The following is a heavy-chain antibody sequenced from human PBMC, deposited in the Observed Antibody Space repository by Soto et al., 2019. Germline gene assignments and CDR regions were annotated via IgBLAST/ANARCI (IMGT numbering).Heavy chain of an antibody. D-gene: IGHD2-21*01. CDR1: GGSISSGGYY. Sequence: QVQLQESGPGLVKPSQTLSLTCTVSGGSISSGGYYWSWISQHPGQGLEWIGYIYYSGSTYYNPSLKSRVTISVDTSKNQFSLKLSSVTAADTAVYYCARWTDSPEYYFDYWGQGTLVTVSS. J-gene: IGHJ4*02. CDR3: ARWTDSPEYYFDY. CDR2: IYYSGST. V-gene: IGHV4-31*03.